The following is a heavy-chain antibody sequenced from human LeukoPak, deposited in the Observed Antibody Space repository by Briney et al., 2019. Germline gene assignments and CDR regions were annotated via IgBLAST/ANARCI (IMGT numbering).Heavy chain of an antibody. V-gene: IGHV1-46*01. Sequence: ASVKVSCKASGYTFTSYYMHWVRQAPGQGLEWMGIINPRGGSTSYAQKFRGRVTMTRDMSTTTVYMELSSLRSEDTAVYYCATVRSYYYYMDVWGKGTTVTVSS. CDR3: ATVRSYYYYMDV. J-gene: IGHJ6*03. CDR1: GYTFTSYY. CDR2: INPRGGST.